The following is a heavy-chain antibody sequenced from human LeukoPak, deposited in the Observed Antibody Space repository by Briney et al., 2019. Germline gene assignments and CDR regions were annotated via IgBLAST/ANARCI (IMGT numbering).Heavy chain of an antibody. CDR1: GFTFSDFA. D-gene: IGHD3-22*01. CDR2: IFQGGGEI. CDR3: ARGLDSSGYLSAFDI. V-gene: IGHV3-21*01. J-gene: IGHJ3*02. Sequence: GGSLRLSCAASGFTFSDFAMIWVRQPPGKGLEWVSSIFQGGGEIHYADSVKGRFTISRDNAKNSLYLQMNSLRAEDTAVYYCARGLDSSGYLSAFDIWGQGTMVTVSS.